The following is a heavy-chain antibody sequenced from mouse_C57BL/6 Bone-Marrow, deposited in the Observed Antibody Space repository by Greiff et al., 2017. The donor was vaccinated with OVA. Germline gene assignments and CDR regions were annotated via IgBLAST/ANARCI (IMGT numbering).Heavy chain of an antibody. V-gene: IGHV5-12*01. CDR3: ASRGYYGSSYGGAMDY. Sequence: EVHLVESGGGLVQPGGSLKLSCAASGFTFSDYYMYWVRQTPEKRLEWVAYISNGGGSTYYPDTVKGRFTISRDNAKNTLYLQMSRLKSEDTAMYYCASRGYYGSSYGGAMDYWGQGTSVTVSS. CDR2: ISNGGGST. CDR1: GFTFSDYY. J-gene: IGHJ4*01. D-gene: IGHD1-1*01.